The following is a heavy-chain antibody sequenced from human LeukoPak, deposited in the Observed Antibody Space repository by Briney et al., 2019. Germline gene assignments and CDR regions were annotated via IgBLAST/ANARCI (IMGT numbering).Heavy chain of an antibody. J-gene: IGHJ4*02. V-gene: IGHV3-23*01. CDR3: ARDRNYVWGSYVDY. CDR2: ISGSGGST. CDR1: GFTFSSSA. Sequence: GGSLRLSCAASGFTFSSSAMSWVRQAPGKGLEWVSSISGSGGSTYYADSVKGRFTISRDNSKNTLYLQMNSLRAEDTAVYYCARDRNYVWGSYVDYWGQGTLVTVSS. D-gene: IGHD3-16*01.